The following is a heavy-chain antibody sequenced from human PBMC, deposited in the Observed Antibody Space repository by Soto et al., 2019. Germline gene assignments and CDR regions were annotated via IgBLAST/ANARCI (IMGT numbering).Heavy chain of an antibody. D-gene: IGHD4-17*01. CDR1: GFTFSSYS. CDR2: ISSSSSTI. J-gene: IGHJ6*03. CDR3: ARAAVTSYYYYYMDV. V-gene: IGHV3-48*01. Sequence: EVQLVESGGGLVQPGGSLRLSCAASGFTFSSYSMNWVRQAPGKGLEWVSYISSSSSTIYYADSVKGRFTISRDNAKNSMYLQLKSLSAEDTAVYYCARAAVTSYYYYYMDVWGKGTTVTVSS.